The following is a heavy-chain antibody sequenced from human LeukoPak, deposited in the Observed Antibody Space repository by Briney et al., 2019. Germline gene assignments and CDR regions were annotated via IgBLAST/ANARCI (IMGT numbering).Heavy chain of an antibody. D-gene: IGHD6-13*01. V-gene: IGHV1-18*04. Sequence: ASVKVSCKASGYTFTSYGISWVRQAPGQGLEWMGWISAYNGITNYAQKLQGRVTMTTDTSTSTAYMELRSLRSDDTAVYYCAISPGSSSWSHPPGNFGYWGQGTLVTVSS. CDR3: AISPGSSSWSHPPGNFGY. J-gene: IGHJ4*02. CDR1: GYTFTSYG. CDR2: ISAYNGIT.